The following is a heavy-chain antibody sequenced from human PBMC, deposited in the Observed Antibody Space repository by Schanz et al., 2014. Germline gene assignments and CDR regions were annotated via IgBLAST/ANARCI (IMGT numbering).Heavy chain of an antibody. CDR3: AGTYCSSTSCYTGYYYMDV. J-gene: IGHJ6*03. V-gene: IGHV1-69*02. Sequence: QVQLVQSGAEVKKPGASVKVSCKASGGTFNSYTINWVRQAPGQGLEWMGRIIPILGIATYAQKFQGRLTITADKSTSTAYMELTSLRSEDTAVYYCAGTYCSSTSCYTGYYYMDVWGKGTTVTVSS. CDR1: GGTFNSYT. CDR2: IIPILGIA. D-gene: IGHD2-2*02.